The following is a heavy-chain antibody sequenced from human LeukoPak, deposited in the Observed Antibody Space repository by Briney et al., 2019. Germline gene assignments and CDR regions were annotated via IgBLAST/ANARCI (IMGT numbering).Heavy chain of an antibody. CDR2: ISSDGSNK. D-gene: IGHD3-22*01. J-gene: IGHJ4*02. CDR1: GFTSSSYG. CDR3: AKDNYYDSAGYIDY. Sequence: PGGSLRLSCAASGFTSSSYGMHWLRQAPGKGLEWVAVISSDGSNKYYADSVKGRVTISRDNSKNTLYLQMNSLRAEDTAVYYCAKDNYYDSAGYIDYWGQGTLVTVSS. V-gene: IGHV3-30*18.